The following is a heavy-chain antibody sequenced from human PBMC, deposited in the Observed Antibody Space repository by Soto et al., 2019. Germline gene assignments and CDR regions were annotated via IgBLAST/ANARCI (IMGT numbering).Heavy chain of an antibody. D-gene: IGHD2-2*01. J-gene: IGHJ4*02. CDR3: GKTRGRRYPPVTDY. Sequence: QVHRVEPGGALVKPGGSLRLSCAPSEFTLNDRYMTWIRQAPGRGLEWLSYISSSGDTMYYADAVAGRFTVTRDNAKNSRYLQMDSLRVEDTAVYYCGKTRGRRYPPVTDYWGQGTLVTVSS. CDR1: EFTLNDRY. CDR2: ISSSGDTM. V-gene: IGHV3-11*01.